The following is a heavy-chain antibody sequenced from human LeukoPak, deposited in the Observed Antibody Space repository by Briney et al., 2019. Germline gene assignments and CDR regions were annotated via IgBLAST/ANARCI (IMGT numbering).Heavy chain of an antibody. V-gene: IGHV4-59*01. CDR2: IYYSGST. J-gene: IGHJ5*02. Sequence: SETLSLTCTVSGGSISSYYWSWIRQPPGKGLEWIGYIYYSGSTNYNPSLKSRVTISVDTSKNQFSLKLSSVTAADTAVYYCARAPERYSSGWYNWFDPWGQGTLVTVSS. D-gene: IGHD6-19*01. CDR3: ARAPERYSSGWYNWFDP. CDR1: GGSISSYY.